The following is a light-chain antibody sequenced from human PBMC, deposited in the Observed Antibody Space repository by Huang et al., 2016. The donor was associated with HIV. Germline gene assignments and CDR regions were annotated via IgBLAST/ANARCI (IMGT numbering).Light chain of an antibody. CDR2: LGS. CDR3: MQALHTPYT. CDR1: RSLLHTNGYNY. J-gene: IGKJ2*01. V-gene: IGKV2-28*01. Sequence: DIVMIQSPLSLPVTPGEPASISCTSSRSLLHTNGYNYLAWYLQKPGQSPQLLIFLGSNRASGVPDRCSGSGSGTYFSLKISRVEAEYVGVYYCMQALHTPYTFGQGTKLEIK.